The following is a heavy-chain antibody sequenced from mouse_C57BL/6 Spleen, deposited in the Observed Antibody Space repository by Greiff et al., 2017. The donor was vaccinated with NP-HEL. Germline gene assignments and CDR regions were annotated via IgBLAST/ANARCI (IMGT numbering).Heavy chain of an antibody. J-gene: IGHJ2*01. Sequence: EVKLVESGGGLVKPGGSLKLSCAASGFTFSSYAMSWVRQTPEKRLEWVATISDGGSYTYYPDNVKGRFTISRDNAKNNLYLQMSHLKSEDTAMYYCARGGQANWDYGDYWGQGTTLTVSS. V-gene: IGHV5-4*03. CDR2: ISDGGSYT. D-gene: IGHD4-1*01. CDR1: GFTFSSYA. CDR3: ARGGQANWDYGDY.